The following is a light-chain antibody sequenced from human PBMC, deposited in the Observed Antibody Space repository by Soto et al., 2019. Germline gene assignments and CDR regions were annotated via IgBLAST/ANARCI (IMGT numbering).Light chain of an antibody. CDR3: QTWGTGIVV. CDR2: LNSDGSH. J-gene: IGLJ2*01. CDR1: SGHSSYA. V-gene: IGLV4-69*01. Sequence: QLVLTQSPSASASLGASVKLTCTLSSGHSSYAIAWHQQQPEKGPRYLMKLNSDGSHYKGDGIPDRFSASSSGAERYLTISSLQSEDEADYYCQTWGTGIVVFGGGTKLTVL.